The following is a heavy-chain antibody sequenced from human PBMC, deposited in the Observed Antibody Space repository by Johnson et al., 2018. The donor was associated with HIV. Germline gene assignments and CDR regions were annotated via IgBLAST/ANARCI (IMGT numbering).Heavy chain of an antibody. D-gene: IGHD3-10*01. Sequence: QVLLVESGGGLVKPGGSLRLSCAASGFTFSDYYMSWIRQAPGKGLEWVSCISSSGTTIYYADSMKGRFTISRDNAKNSLYLHMNSLRAEDTAVYYCAREAWGFGERVDAFDIWGQGTMVTVSS. CDR1: GFTFSDYY. CDR3: AREAWGFGERVDAFDI. V-gene: IGHV3-11*04. J-gene: IGHJ3*02. CDR2: ISSSGTTI.